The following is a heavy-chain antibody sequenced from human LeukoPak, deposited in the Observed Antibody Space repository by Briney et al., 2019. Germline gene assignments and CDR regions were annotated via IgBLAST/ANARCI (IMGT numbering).Heavy chain of an antibody. CDR2: ISGYNGNT. CDR3: AREGPGARITIFGVVIDYFDY. V-gene: IGHV1-18*01. CDR1: GYTFTSYG. Sequence: ASVKVSFKASGYTFTSYGISWVRQAPGQGLEWMGWISGYNGNTNYAQKLQGRVIMTTDTSTSTDYMELRRLRSDDTAVYYCAREGPGARITIFGVVIDYFDYWGQGTLVTVSS. D-gene: IGHD3-3*01. J-gene: IGHJ4*02.